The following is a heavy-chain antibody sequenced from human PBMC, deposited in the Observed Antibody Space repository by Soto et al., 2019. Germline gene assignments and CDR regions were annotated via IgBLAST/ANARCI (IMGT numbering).Heavy chain of an antibody. J-gene: IGHJ4*02. Sequence: PGGSLRLSCAASGFTFSSYAMIWVRQAPGKGLEWVSAISGSGGSTYYADSVKGRFTISRDNSKNTLYLQMNSLRAEDTAVYYCAKGRDYYYGSGSYYTYWGQGTLVTVSS. CDR2: ISGSGGST. D-gene: IGHD3-10*01. CDR1: GFTFSSYA. V-gene: IGHV3-23*01. CDR3: AKGRDYYYGSGSYYTY.